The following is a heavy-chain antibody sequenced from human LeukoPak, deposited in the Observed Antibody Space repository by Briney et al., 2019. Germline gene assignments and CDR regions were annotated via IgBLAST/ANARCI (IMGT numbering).Heavy chain of an antibody. CDR1: GFTFSSYG. Sequence: GGSLRLSCAAFGFTFSSYGMRWVRQAPGKGLEWVAFIRYDGSNKYYADSVKGRFTISRDNSKNTLYLQMNSLRAEDTAVYYCAKESDYGDFPGDWGQGTLVTVSS. D-gene: IGHD4-17*01. CDR2: IRYDGSNK. J-gene: IGHJ4*02. CDR3: AKESDYGDFPGD. V-gene: IGHV3-30*02.